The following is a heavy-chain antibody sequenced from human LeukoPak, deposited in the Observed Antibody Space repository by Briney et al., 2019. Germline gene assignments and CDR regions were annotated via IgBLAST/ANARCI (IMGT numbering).Heavy chain of an antibody. Sequence: GESLKISCQASGYTFTGFWIGWVRQMPEKGLEWMGTIYPGSSDTRYSPSLQGQVTISADKSISTAYLQWSSLKASDTAMYYCARPSNRGVVTAISPDYWGQGTLVTVSS. D-gene: IGHD2-21*02. V-gene: IGHV5-51*01. J-gene: IGHJ4*02. CDR2: IYPGSSDT. CDR1: GYTFTGFW. CDR3: ARPSNRGVVTAISPDY.